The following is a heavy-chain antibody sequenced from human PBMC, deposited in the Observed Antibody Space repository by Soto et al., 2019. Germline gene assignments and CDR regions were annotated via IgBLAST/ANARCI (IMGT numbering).Heavy chain of an antibody. CDR2: ISSISSYI. D-gene: IGHD3-22*01. Sequence: GGSLRLSCAASGFTFNFYSMNWVRQAPGKGLEWVSSISSISSYIYYADSVKGRFTISRDNAKNSLYLQMNSLRAEDTAVYYCARDRTDRADFDYIDYWGQGTLVTVSS. CDR1: GFTFNFYS. CDR3: ARDRTDRADFDYIDY. V-gene: IGHV3-21*01. J-gene: IGHJ4*02.